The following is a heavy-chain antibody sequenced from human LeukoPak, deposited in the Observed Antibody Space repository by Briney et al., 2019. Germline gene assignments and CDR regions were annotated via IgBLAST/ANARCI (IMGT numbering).Heavy chain of an antibody. V-gene: IGHV4-34*01. D-gene: IGHD3-16*02. J-gene: IGHJ4*02. CDR1: GGSFSGYY. Sequence: SETLSLTCAVYGGSFSGYYWSWIRQPPGKGLEWIGEINHSGSTNYNPSLKSRVTISVDTSKNQFSLKLSPVTAADTAVYYCARGHGMITFGGVIAPFHYWGQGTLVTVSS. CDR3: ARGHGMITFGGVIAPFHY. CDR2: INHSGST.